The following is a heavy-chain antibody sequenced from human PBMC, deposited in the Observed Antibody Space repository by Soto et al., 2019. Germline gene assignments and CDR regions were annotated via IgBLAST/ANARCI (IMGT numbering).Heavy chain of an antibody. D-gene: IGHD2-2*01. CDR3: ARDDHIVVVPTSLGAMDV. V-gene: IGHV4-4*03. CDR1: GGSISSNKW. J-gene: IGHJ6*02. Sequence: QVQLQESGPGLVKPPETLSLTCAVYGGSISSNKWWSWVRQPPGKGLEWIGEIYHSGSTNYNPSLKSRVTISLDKSKNQFSLKLTSVTAADSAVYYCARDDHIVVVPTSLGAMDVWGQGTTVTVSS. CDR2: IYHSGST.